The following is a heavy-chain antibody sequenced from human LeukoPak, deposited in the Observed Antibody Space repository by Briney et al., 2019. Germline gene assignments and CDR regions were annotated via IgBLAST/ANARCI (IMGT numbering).Heavy chain of an antibody. D-gene: IGHD2-15*01. J-gene: IGHJ4*01. CDR2: IYYSGHT. Sequence: SETLSLTCTVSGGSISSSSYYWGWIRQPPGKGLEWIGSIYYSGHTYYNPSLKSRVTTSIDTSKNQLSLNLKSVTAADTAVYYCARGRDVDDFDSWGHGTLVTVSS. CDR3: ARGRDVDDFDS. V-gene: IGHV4-39*07. CDR1: GGSISSSSYY.